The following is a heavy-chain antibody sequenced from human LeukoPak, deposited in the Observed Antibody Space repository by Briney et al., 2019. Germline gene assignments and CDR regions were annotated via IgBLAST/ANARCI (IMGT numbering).Heavy chain of an antibody. CDR2: IYYSGST. V-gene: IGHV4-39*01. D-gene: IGHD7-27*01. Sequence: PSETLSLTCTVSGGSISSSSYYWGWIRQPPGKGLEWIGSIYYSGSTYYNPSLERRVTISVDTSKNQFSLKLSSVTAADTAVYYCARSWGANWGSYCFDYWGQGTLVTVSS. J-gene: IGHJ4*02. CDR1: GGSISSSSYY. CDR3: ARSWGANWGSYCFDY.